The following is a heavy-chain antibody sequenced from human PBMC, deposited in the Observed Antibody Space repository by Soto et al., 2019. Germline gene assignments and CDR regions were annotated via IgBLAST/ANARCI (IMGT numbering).Heavy chain of an antibody. CDR3: AHGEFPQEGPRVDDAFDI. CDR2: IYWDDDK. Sequence: SGPTLVNPTQTLTLTCTFSGFSLSTSGVGVGWIRQPPGKALEWLALIYWDDDKRYSPSLKSRLTITKDTSKNQVVLTMTNMDPVDTATYYCAHGEFPQEGPRVDDAFDIWGQGTMVTVSS. D-gene: IGHD2-21*01. V-gene: IGHV2-5*02. J-gene: IGHJ3*02. CDR1: GFSLSTSGVG.